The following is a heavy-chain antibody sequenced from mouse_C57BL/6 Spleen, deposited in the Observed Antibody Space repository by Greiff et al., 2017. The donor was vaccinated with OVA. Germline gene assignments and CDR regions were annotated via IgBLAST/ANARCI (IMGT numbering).Heavy chain of an antibody. J-gene: IGHJ4*01. CDR1: GYAFSSYW. D-gene: IGHD2-5*01. CDR3: AYSNYDYYAMDY. CDR2: IYPGDGDT. Sequence: VQLQQSGAELVKPGASVKISCKASGYAFSSYWMNWVKQRPGKGLEWIGQIYPGDGDTNYNGQFKGKATLTADKSSSTAYMQLSSLTSEDSAVYFCAYSNYDYYAMDYWGQGTSVTVSS. V-gene: IGHV1-80*01.